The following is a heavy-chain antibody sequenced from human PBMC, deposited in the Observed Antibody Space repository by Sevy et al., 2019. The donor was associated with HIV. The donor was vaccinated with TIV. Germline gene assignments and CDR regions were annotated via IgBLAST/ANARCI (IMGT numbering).Heavy chain of an antibody. CDR1: GFTFGDYA. CDR3: TRVGDRSGRDAFDI. V-gene: IGHV3-49*03. J-gene: IGHJ3*02. CDR2: IRSKAYGGTT. D-gene: IGHD3-22*01. Sequence: GGSLRLSCTASGFTFGDYAMSWFRQAPGKGLEWVGFIRSKAYGGTTEYAASVKGRFTILRDDSKSIAYLQMNSLKTEDTAVYYCTRVGDRSGRDAFDIWGQGTMVTVSS.